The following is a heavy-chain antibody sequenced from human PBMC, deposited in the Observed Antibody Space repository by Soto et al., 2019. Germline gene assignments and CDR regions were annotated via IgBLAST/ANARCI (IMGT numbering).Heavy chain of an antibody. D-gene: IGHD3-3*01. CDR3: ARGGLDDFWSGYLYYLDS. J-gene: IGHJ4*02. CDR1: GDTISTGAYT. V-gene: IGHV4-30-2*05. CDR2: IYHSGSP. Sequence: PSETLSLTCDVSGDTISTGAYTWAWIRQPPRKALEWIGHIYHSGSPYYSPSLKSRVRMSIDTSQTQFSLSLSSVTAADSAVYYRARGGLDDFWSGYLYYLDSWGLGTLVTVSS.